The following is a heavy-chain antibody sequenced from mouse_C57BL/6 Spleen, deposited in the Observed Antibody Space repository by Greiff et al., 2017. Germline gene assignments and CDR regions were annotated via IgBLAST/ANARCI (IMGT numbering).Heavy chain of an antibody. J-gene: IGHJ1*03. CDR2: INPNNGGT. D-gene: IGHD2-12*01. CDR1: GYTFTDYN. CDR3: AIRGNVGWYFDV. Sequence: EVQLQESGPELVKPGASVKIPCKASGYTFTDYNMDWVKQSHGKSLDWIGDINPNNGGTIYNQKFKGKATLTVDKSSSTAYMELRSLPSEDTAVYSCAIRGNVGWYFDVWGTGTTVTVSS. V-gene: IGHV1-18*01.